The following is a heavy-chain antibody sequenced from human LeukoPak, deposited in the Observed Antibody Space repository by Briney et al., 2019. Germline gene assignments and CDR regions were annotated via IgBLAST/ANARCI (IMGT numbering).Heavy chain of an antibody. CDR1: GGSFSSYY. Sequence: PSETLSLTCAVYGGSFSSYYWSWIRQPAGKGLEWIGRIYTSGSTNYNPSLKSRVTMSVDTSKNQFSLKLSSVTAADTAVYYCARFVEDIVVVPAAMNYYYYMDVWGKGTTVTVSS. D-gene: IGHD2-2*01. J-gene: IGHJ6*03. V-gene: IGHV4-59*10. CDR2: IYTSGST. CDR3: ARFVEDIVVVPAAMNYYYYMDV.